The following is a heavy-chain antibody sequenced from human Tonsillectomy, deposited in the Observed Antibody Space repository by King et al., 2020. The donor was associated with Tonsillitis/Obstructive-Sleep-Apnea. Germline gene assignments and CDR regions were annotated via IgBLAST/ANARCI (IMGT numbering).Heavy chain of an antibody. V-gene: IGHV4-59*08. CDR3: ARQRCELLWLDY. CDR1: GGSISSYY. CDR2: IYYSGST. Sequence: VQLQESGPGLVKPSETLSLTCTVSGGSISSYYWSWIRQPPGKGLEWIGYIYYSGSTNYNPSLKSRVTISVDTSKNQFSLKLSSVTAADTAVYYCARQRCELLWLDYWRQGTLVTVSS. J-gene: IGHJ4*02. D-gene: IGHD1-26*01.